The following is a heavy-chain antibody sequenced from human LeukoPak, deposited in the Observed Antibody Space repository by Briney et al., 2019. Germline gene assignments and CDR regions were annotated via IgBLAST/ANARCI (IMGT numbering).Heavy chain of an antibody. CDR1: GFNFNTYS. CDR2: ISRASESI. J-gene: IGHJ5*02. D-gene: IGHD1-7*01. Sequence: GGSLRLSCEASGFNFNTYSMAWVRQAPGKGLEWVSIISRASESIFYANSVKGRFTISRDNAKNSLYLQMNGLRAEDTAAYYCARGATDTTRWFDPWGQGTLVTVSS. CDR3: ARGATDTTRWFDP. V-gene: IGHV3-21*01.